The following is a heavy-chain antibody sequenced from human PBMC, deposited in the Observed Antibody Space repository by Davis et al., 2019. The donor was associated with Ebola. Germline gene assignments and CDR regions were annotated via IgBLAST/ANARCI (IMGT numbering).Heavy chain of an antibody. CDR1: GGSFGAYF. CDR3: ARGGYSYGFDY. Sequence: SETLSLTCAVSGGSFGAYFWSWIRQTPGKGLEWIGKINQRGTTDYNPSLKSRLTLSIDTSTNRFSMRLTSVTAADTAVYYCARGGYSYGFDYWGQGTLVTVSS. J-gene: IGHJ4*02. D-gene: IGHD5-18*01. CDR2: INQRGTT. V-gene: IGHV4-34*01.